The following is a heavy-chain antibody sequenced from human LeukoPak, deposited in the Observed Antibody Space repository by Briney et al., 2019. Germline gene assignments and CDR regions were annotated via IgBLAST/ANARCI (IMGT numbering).Heavy chain of an antibody. CDR2: IYTSGST. CDR1: GGSISSGSYY. CDR3: ARDRRGRFLGTYYYYYMDV. V-gene: IGHV4-61*02. J-gene: IGHJ6*03. Sequence: PSETLSLTCTVSGGSISSGSYYWSWIRQPAGKGLEWIGRIYTSGSTNYNPSLKSRVTISVDTSKNQFSLKLSSVTAADTAVYYCARDRRGRFLGTYYYYYMDVWGKGTTVTVSS. D-gene: IGHD3-3*01.